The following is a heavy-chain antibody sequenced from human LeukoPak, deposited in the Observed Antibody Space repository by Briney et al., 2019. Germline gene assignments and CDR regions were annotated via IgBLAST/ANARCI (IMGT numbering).Heavy chain of an antibody. J-gene: IGHJ4*02. CDR1: GFTFSSYA. CDR2: ISSSSSTI. Sequence: GRSLRLSCAASGFTFSSYAMHWVRQAPGKGLEWVSYISSSSSTIYYADSVEGRFTISRDNAKNSLYLQMNSLRDEDTAVYYCATNVIAVAGTRFDYWGQGTLVTVSS. V-gene: IGHV3-48*02. D-gene: IGHD6-19*01. CDR3: ATNVIAVAGTRFDY.